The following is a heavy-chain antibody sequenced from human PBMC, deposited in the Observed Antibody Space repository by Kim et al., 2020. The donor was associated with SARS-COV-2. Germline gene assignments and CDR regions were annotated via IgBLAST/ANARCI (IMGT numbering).Heavy chain of an antibody. CDR2: DGGTT. V-gene: IGHV3-15*01. J-gene: IGHJ4*02. CDR3: TTDEVY. Sequence: DGGTTDYAAPVKGRFTISRDDSKNTLYLQMNSLKTEDTAVYYCTTDEVYWGQGTLVTVSS.